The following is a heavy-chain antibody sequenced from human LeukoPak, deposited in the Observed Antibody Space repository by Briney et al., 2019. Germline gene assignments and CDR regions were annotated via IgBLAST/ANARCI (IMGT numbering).Heavy chain of an antibody. D-gene: IGHD2-2*01. CDR3: ARGLVVVPAVIRIGGFDY. J-gene: IGHJ4*02. CDR1: GGSFSGYY. V-gene: IGHV4-34*01. CDR2: INHSGST. Sequence: SETLSLTCAVYGGSFSGYYWSWIRQPPGKGLEWIGEINHSGSTNYNPSLKSRVTISVDTSKNQFSLKLSSVTAADTAVYYCARGLVVVPAVIRIGGFDYWGQGTLVTVSS.